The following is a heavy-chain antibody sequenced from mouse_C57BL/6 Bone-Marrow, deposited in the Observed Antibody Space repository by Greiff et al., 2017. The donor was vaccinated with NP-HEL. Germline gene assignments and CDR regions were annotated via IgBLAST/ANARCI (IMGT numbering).Heavy chain of an antibody. CDR2: IWGDGST. D-gene: IGHD1-2*01. V-gene: IGHV2-3*01. Sequence: QVQLQESGPGLVEPSQSLSITCTVSGFSLTSYGVSRVRQPPGEGLEWRGVIWGDGSTNSHSALISRQCISNDNSKSKIFLKLNRLQTDDTATDYCAAEDDGVAWFAYWGQGTLVTVSA. J-gene: IGHJ3*01. CDR1: GFSLTSYG. CDR3: AAEDDGVAWFAY.